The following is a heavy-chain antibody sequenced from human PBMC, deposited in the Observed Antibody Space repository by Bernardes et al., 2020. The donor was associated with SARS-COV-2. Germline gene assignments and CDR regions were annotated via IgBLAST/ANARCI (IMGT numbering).Heavy chain of an antibody. V-gene: IGHV1-24*01. Sequence: SVKVSCKVSGYTLTELSMHWVRQAPGKGLEWMGGFDPEDGETIYAQKFQGRVTMTEDTSTDTAYMELSSLRSEDTAVYYCATGDYSGSYWGAFDIWGQGTMVTVSS. CDR1: GYTLTELS. CDR3: ATGDYSGSYWGAFDI. CDR2: FDPEDGET. D-gene: IGHD1-26*01. J-gene: IGHJ3*02.